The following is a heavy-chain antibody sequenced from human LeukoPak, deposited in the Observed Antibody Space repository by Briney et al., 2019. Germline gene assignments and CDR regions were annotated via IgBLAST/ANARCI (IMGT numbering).Heavy chain of an antibody. D-gene: IGHD6-19*01. CDR3: ARVLGGWYSDY. V-gene: IGHV1-18*01. J-gene: IGHJ4*02. Sequence: ASVKVSCKASGYTFSSYGISWVRQAPGQGLEWMGWISTYNGNTNYAQKLQGRVTMTTDTSTSTAYMDLRSLRSDDTAVYYCARVLGGWYSDYWGQGTLVTVSS. CDR1: GYTFSSYG. CDR2: ISTYNGNT.